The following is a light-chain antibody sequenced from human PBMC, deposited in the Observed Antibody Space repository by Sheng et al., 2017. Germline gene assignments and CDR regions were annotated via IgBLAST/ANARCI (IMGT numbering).Light chain of an antibody. V-gene: IGLV1-51*01. CDR2: DNN. CDR1: DSNIGNNY. J-gene: IGLJ2*01. CDR3: GTWDSSLSAVL. Sequence: QSVLTQPPSVSGAPGQRVTIPCSGTDSNIGNNYVFWYQQFPGTAPKLLIYDNNERPSGIPDRFSGSKSGTSATLGITGLQTGDEADYYCGTWDSSLSAVLFGGGTKLTV.